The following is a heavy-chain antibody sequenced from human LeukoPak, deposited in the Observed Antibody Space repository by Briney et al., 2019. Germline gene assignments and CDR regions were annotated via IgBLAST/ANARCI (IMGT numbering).Heavy chain of an antibody. V-gene: IGHV3-74*01. CDR2: INSDGSST. D-gene: IGHD5-24*01. Sequence: GGSLRLSCAASAFTFSSYWIHWVRQAPGKGLVWVSRINSDGSSTSYADSVKGRFTISRDNAKNTLYLQMNSLRGEDTAVYYCGTSTKGHNYVDYWGQGTLVTVSS. CDR1: AFTFSSYW. J-gene: IGHJ4*02. CDR3: GTSTKGHNYVDY.